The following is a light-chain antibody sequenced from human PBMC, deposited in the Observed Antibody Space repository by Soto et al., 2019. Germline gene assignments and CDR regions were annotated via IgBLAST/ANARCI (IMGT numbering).Light chain of an antibody. J-gene: IGLJ1*01. CDR1: SSDVGGYNY. CDR2: EVT. CDR3: SSHAGSSVV. V-gene: IGLV2-11*01. Sequence: QSVLTQPRSVSGSPGQSVTISCTGTSSDVGGYNYVSWYQQHPGKAPKLMIYEVTTRPSGVPDRFSGSKSGNTASLTISGLQAEDEADYYCSSHAGSSVVFGTGTKVTVL.